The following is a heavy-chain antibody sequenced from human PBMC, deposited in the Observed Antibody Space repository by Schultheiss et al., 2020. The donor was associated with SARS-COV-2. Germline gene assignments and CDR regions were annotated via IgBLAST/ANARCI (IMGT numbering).Heavy chain of an antibody. D-gene: IGHD3-9*01. CDR3: ARDHSLLRYFDWLSDY. CDR2: ISYDGSNK. Sequence: GGSLRLSCAASGFTFSSYAMHWVRQAPGKGLEWVAVISYDGSNKYYADSVKGRFTISRDNSKNTLYLQMNSLRAEDTAVYYCARDHSLLRYFDWLSDYWGQGNLVTVSS. V-gene: IGHV3-30*01. CDR1: GFTFSSYA. J-gene: IGHJ4*02.